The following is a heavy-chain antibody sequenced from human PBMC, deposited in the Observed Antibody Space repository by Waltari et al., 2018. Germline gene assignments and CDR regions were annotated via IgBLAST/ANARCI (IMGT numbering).Heavy chain of an antibody. Sequence: QVQLQQWGAGLLKPSETLSLTCAVYGGSFSGYYWRWIRQPPGKGLEWIGEINHSGRTNCNPSLKSRVTISVDTSKNQFSLKLSSVTAADTAVYYCARDSCSSTSCYGNYYYGMDVWGQGTTVTVSS. D-gene: IGHD2-2*01. CDR3: ARDSCSSTSCYGNYYYGMDV. J-gene: IGHJ6*02. CDR1: GGSFSGYY. CDR2: INHSGRT. V-gene: IGHV4-34*01.